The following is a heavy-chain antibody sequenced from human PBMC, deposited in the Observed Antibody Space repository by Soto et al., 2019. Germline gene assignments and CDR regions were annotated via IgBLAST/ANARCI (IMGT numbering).Heavy chain of an antibody. CDR2: ISGSGGST. V-gene: IGHV3-23*01. CDR1: GFTFSSYA. J-gene: IGHJ6*02. Sequence: EVQLLESGGGLVQPGGSLRLSCAASGFTFSSYAMSWVRQAPGKGLEWVSAISGSGGSTYYADSVKGRFTISRDNSKNTLYLQMNSLRAEDTAVYYCAKNGHATYGDDAVYYYGMEVLGQGNTVTVSS. CDR3: AKNGHATYGDDAVYYYGMEV. D-gene: IGHD4-17*01.